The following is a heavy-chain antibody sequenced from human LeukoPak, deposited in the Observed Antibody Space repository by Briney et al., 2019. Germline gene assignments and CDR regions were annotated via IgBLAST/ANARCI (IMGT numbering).Heavy chain of an antibody. Sequence: SETLSLTCSVSGVSMNSHYLNWIRQPPGKGLEWIGFISGSGSTDYNPSLMSRVTMSVETSKRQFSLKLRSVTAADTAVYYCVMSPNQDFYDYWGQGTLVTVSS. CDR3: VMSPNQDFYDY. CDR1: GVSMNSHY. V-gene: IGHV4-4*09. J-gene: IGHJ4*02. CDR2: ISGSGST.